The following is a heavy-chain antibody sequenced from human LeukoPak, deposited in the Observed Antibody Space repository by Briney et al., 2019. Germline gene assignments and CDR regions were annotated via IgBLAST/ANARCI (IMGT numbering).Heavy chain of an antibody. CDR1: GGSISSSSYY. D-gene: IGHD1-26*01. V-gene: IGHV4-39*01. CDR3: ARRGYSGSYFDY. Sequence: PSETLSLTCTVSGGSISSSSYYWGWIRQPPGKGLEWIGSIYYSGSTYYNPSLKSRVTLSVDTSKNQFSLKLSSVTAADTAVYYCARRGYSGSYFDYWGQGTLVTVSS. CDR2: IYYSGST. J-gene: IGHJ4*02.